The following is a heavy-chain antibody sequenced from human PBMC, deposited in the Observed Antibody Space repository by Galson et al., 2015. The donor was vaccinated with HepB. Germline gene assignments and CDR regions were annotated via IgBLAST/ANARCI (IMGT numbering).Heavy chain of an antibody. V-gene: IGHV3-30*09. CDR2: ISYDGSNK. Sequence: SLRLSCAASGFTFSRYAMHWVRQAPGKGLVWVAVISYDGSNKYYADSVKGRFAISRDNSKNMLYLLMDSLRVEDTAVYYCARGDVSDYVPTPFDSWGQGTLVTVSS. CDR3: ARGDVSDYVPTPFDS. CDR1: GFTFSRYA. J-gene: IGHJ4*02. D-gene: IGHD1-26*01.